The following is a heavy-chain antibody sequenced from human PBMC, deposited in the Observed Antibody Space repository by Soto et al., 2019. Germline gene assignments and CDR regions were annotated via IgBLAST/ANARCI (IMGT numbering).Heavy chain of an antibody. J-gene: IGHJ4*02. D-gene: IGHD3-22*01. V-gene: IGHV4-59*08. CDR1: GGSLRGYS. CDR2: VYSGGGT. Sequence: PSETLSLTCTVSGGSLRGYSWSWIRQSPGKGLEWIGYVYSGGGTNYSPSFMGRVTISVDTTDNQFSLKLNSVTAADTAVYYCAAWGYYDSSGYYSFDYWGQGTLVTVSS. CDR3: AAWGYYDSSGYYSFDY.